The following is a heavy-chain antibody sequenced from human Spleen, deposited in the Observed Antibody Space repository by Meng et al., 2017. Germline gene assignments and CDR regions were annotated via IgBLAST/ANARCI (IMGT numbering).Heavy chain of an antibody. Sequence: QGHLVESGGGLVKPGGSLRLACAASGFTFSDYHMNWIRQAPGRGLEWVSYISPGGSPIYYADSVKGRFTISRDNAKNSLYLQMNSLRAEDTAIYYCANFYGGNNYWGQGILVTVSS. J-gene: IGHJ4*02. CDR2: ISPGGSPI. CDR1: GFTFSDYH. CDR3: ANFYGGNNY. D-gene: IGHD4-23*01. V-gene: IGHV3-11*01.